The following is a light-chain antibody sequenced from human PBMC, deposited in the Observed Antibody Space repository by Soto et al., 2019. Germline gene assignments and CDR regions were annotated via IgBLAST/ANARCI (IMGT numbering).Light chain of an antibody. CDR2: KAS. Sequence: DIQMTQSPSTLSASVGDRVTITCRASQSISSWLAWYQQKPGKAPKLLIYKASSLESGVPSRFNGSGSGTEFTLTISSLQPDDFAIYYCQQYNDYGTFGQGTKVEIK. V-gene: IGKV1-5*03. CDR1: QSISSW. J-gene: IGKJ1*01. CDR3: QQYNDYGT.